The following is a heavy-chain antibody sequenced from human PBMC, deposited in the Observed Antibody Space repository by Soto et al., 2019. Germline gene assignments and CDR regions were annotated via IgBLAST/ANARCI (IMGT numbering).Heavy chain of an antibody. V-gene: IGHV1-3*01. Sequence: QVQLVQSGAEVKKPGASVKVSCKASGYSFTTYAVHWVRQAPGQRLEWVGWIDVCNGNTKYSQKFQGRVTMTRDTSANTAYMELSSMTSEDTAVYSCERNVVATIQLDYWGQGTLVTVSS. CDR2: IDVCNGNT. D-gene: IGHD5-12*01. J-gene: IGHJ4*02. CDR1: GYSFTTYA. CDR3: ERNVVATIQLDY.